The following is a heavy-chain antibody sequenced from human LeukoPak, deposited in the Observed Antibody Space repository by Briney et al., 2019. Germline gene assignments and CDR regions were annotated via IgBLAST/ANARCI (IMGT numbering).Heavy chain of an antibody. J-gene: IGHJ6*04. CDR2: ISSSGSNI. Sequence: GGSLRLSCAASGFTFSSYEMHWVRQAPGKGLVGVSYISSSGSNIYYADSVKGRFTISRDNAKNSLYLQMNSLRAEDTAVYYCAELGITMIGGVWGKGTTVTISS. CDR1: GFTFSSYE. V-gene: IGHV3-48*03. CDR3: AELGITMIGGV. D-gene: IGHD3-10*02.